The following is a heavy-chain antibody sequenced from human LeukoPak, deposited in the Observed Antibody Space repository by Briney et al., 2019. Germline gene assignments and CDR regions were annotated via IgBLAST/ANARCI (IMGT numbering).Heavy chain of an antibody. D-gene: IGHD3-10*01. CDR3: ARDGYYYGSGSSYNVVWFDP. V-gene: IGHV4-38-2*02. CDR2: IYHSGST. J-gene: IGHJ5*02. Sequence: SETLSLTCTVSGYSISSGYYWGWIPQPPGKGLEWIGSIYHSGSTYYNPSLKSRVTISVDTSKNQFSLKLSSVTAADTAVCYCARDGYYYGSGSSYNVVWFDPWGQGTLVTVSS. CDR1: GYSISSGYY.